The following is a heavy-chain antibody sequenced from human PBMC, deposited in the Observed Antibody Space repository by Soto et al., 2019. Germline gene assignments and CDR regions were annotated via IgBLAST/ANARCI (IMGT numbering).Heavy chain of an antibody. Sequence: QSGGSLRLSCVASGFTFSSYAMSWVRQAPGKGLEWVSAISGSGDSTYYADSVKGRFTISRDTSKNTLYLQMNSLRAEDTAVYYCAKDQLGXRQLERRGGFYYYGLDVWGQGTTVTVSS. V-gene: IGHV3-23*01. D-gene: IGHD1-1*01. J-gene: IGHJ6*02. CDR2: ISGSGDST. CDR1: GFTFSSYA. CDR3: AKDQLGXRQLERRGGFYYYGLDV.